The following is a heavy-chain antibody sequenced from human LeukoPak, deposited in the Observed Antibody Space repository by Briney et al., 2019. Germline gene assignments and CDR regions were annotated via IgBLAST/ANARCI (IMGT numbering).Heavy chain of an antibody. Sequence: PGGSLRLSCAASGFTFDDYAMHWVRQAPGKGLEWVSGISWNSGSIGYGDSVEGRFTISRDNAKDSLYLQMNGLRAEDTALYYCAKGAVIAATNYNWFDPWGQGTTVTVSS. CDR1: GFTFDDYA. J-gene: IGHJ5*01. D-gene: IGHD6-13*01. V-gene: IGHV3-9*01. CDR3: AKGAVIAATNYNWFDP. CDR2: ISWNSGSI.